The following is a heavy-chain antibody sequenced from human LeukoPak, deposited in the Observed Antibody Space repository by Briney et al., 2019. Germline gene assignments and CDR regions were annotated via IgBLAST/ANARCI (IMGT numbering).Heavy chain of an antibody. D-gene: IGHD5-12*01. CDR2: IYHSGST. J-gene: IGHJ4*02. Sequence: PSETLSLTCTVSGGSISSYYWSWIRQPPGKGLEWIGYIYHSGSTNYNPSLKSRVTISVDTSKNQFSLKLSSVTAADTAVYYCARGSMYSGYDRLFDYWGQGTLVTVSS. CDR1: GGSISSYY. CDR3: ARGSMYSGYDRLFDY. V-gene: IGHV4-59*01.